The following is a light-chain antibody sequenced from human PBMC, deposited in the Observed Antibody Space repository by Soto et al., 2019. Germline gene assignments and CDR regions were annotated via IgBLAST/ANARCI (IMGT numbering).Light chain of an antibody. CDR2: GAT. CDR1: QSVSSSY. Sequence: EIVLTQSPGTLSLSPGERATLSCRANQSVSSSYLAWYQQKPGQAPRLLIYGATSRATGIPDRFSGSGSGTDFTLTISRLEPEDFAVYYCQQYGSSPQTFGQGTRQEIK. CDR3: QQYGSSPQT. V-gene: IGKV3-20*01. J-gene: IGKJ5*01.